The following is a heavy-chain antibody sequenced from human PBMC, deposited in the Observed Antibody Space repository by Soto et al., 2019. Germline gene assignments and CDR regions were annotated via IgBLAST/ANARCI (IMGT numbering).Heavy chain of an antibody. J-gene: IGHJ2*01. Sequence: GGSLRLSCAASGFTFSSYAMHWVRQAPGKGLEWVALISYDGSNKYYADSVKGRFTVSRDNSKNTLYLQMNSLRAEDTAVYYCAKDDNWCTLNYWHYDLWGRGTLVSVSS. D-gene: IGHD2-8*01. CDR2: ISYDGSNK. V-gene: IGHV3-30-3*01. CDR3: AKDDNWCTLNYWHYDL. CDR1: GFTFSSYA.